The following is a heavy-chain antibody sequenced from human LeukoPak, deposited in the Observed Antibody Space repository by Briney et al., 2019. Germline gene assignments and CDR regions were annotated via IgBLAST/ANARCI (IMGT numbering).Heavy chain of an antibody. J-gene: IGHJ6*02. V-gene: IGHV4-31*03. D-gene: IGHD2-2*01. Sequence: KTSETLSLTCTVSGGSISSGGYYWSWIRQHPGKGLEWIGYIYYSGSTYYNPSLKSRVTISVDTSKNQFSLKLSSVTAADTAVYYCARAYANCSSTSCYAESYYYYGMDVWGQGTTVTVSS. CDR3: ARAYANCSSTSCYAESYYYYGMDV. CDR1: GGSISSGGYY. CDR2: IYYSGST.